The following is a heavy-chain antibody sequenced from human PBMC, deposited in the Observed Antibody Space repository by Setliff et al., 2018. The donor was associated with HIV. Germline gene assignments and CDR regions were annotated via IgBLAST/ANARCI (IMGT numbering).Heavy chain of an antibody. CDR1: GFTFTGYY. J-gene: IGHJ4*02. Sequence: ASVKVSCKPSGFTFTGYYLHWVRQAPGQGLEWMGWIDPNTGATNFEQKFQDRVSMTRDTSIPTVYMVLNRLRPGDTAVYYCAGPDENNSGPDYWGQGTRVTVSS. V-gene: IGHV1-2*02. CDR2: IDPNTGAT. CDR3: AGPDENNSGPDY. D-gene: IGHD1-1*01.